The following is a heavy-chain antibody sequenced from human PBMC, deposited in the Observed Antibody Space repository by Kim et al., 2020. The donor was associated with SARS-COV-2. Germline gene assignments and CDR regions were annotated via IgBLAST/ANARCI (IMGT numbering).Heavy chain of an antibody. Sequence: GGSLRLSCAASGFTFSSYGMHWVRQAPGKGLEWVAVISYDGSNKYYADSVKGRFTISRDNSKNTLYLQMNSLRAEDTAVYYCAKDPREWLVEGGFDYWGQGTLVTVSS. D-gene: IGHD6-19*01. CDR3: AKDPREWLVEGGFDY. V-gene: IGHV3-30*18. CDR1: GFTFSSYG. CDR2: ISYDGSNK. J-gene: IGHJ4*02.